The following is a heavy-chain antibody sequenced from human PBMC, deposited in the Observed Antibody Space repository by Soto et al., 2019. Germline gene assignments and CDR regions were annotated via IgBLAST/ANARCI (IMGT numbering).Heavy chain of an antibody. CDR3: ARNLYDILTGYMFDY. D-gene: IGHD3-9*01. CDR2: ISSSGSTI. J-gene: IGHJ4*02. V-gene: IGHV3-11*01. Sequence: PGGSLRLSCAASGFTFSDYYMSWIRQAPGKGLEWVSYISSSGSTIYYADSVKGRFTISRDNAKNSLYLQMNSLRAEDTAVYYCARNLYDILTGYMFDYWGQGTLVTVSS. CDR1: GFTFSDYY.